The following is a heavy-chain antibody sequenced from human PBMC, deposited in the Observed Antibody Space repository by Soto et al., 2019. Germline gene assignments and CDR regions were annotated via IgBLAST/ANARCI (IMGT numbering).Heavy chain of an antibody. CDR1: GGIFSTYA. CDR3: ARDRDDYGSGNYYNRIDF. CDR2: IIPLFGTP. V-gene: IGHV1-69*01. J-gene: IGHJ4*02. D-gene: IGHD3-10*01. Sequence: QVQLVHSGAEVKKPGSSVKVSCKASGGIFSTYAISWLRQAPGQGLEWMGGIIPLFGTPNYAQRFQGRVTITADESTSTAYMELSRMRPEDTAVYYCARDRDDYGSGNYYNRIDFWGQGTLVTVSS.